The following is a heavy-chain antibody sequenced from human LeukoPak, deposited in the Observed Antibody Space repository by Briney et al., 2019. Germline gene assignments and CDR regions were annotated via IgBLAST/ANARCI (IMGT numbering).Heavy chain of an antibody. D-gene: IGHD3-3*01. J-gene: IGHJ4*02. CDR1: GFTFSSYA. Sequence: PGGSLRLSCAASGFTFSSYAMSWVRQAPGKVLEWVSAISGSGGSTYYADSVKGRFTISRDNSKNTLYLQMNSLRAEDTAVYYCAKPDYYDFWSGYSYWGQGTLVTVSS. V-gene: IGHV3-23*01. CDR2: ISGSGGST. CDR3: AKPDYYDFWSGYSY.